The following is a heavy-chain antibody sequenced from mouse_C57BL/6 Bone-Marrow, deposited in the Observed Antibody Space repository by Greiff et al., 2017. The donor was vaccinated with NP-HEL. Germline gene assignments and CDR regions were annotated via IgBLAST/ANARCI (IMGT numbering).Heavy chain of an antibody. CDR2: IDPSDSYT. Sequence: QVQLQQPGAELVRPRTSVPLFRKASVSTFTSYWLHSVKQRPGQGLECIGVIDPSDSYTNYNQKFKGKDTWTEDTSASTADMQLRSLTSEDSAVYYCARVTTVVPYWGQGTLVTVSA. CDR1: VSTFTSYW. CDR3: ARVTTVVPY. V-gene: IGHV1-59*01. D-gene: IGHD1-1*01. J-gene: IGHJ3*01.